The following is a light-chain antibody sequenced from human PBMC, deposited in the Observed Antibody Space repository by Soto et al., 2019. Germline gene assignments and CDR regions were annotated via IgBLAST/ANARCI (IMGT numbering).Light chain of an antibody. CDR3: RQDDHLLT. CDR1: QNINNY. J-gene: IGKJ5*01. Sequence: DSQMNEWRFKDSECVVERVSITLQASQNINNYLNCYQQKPGRAPKLLIYDAPNLEAGVPSRFRGSGSATYFTITISRLQLEQIAPYYCRQDDHLLTSGSGTRLEIK. V-gene: IGKV1-33*01. CDR2: DAP.